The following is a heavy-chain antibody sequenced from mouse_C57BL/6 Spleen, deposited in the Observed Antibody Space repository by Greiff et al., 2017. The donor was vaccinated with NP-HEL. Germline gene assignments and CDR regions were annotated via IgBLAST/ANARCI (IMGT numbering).Heavy chain of an antibody. CDR2: ISYSGST. V-gene: IGHV3-1*01. CDR1: GYSITSGYD. J-gene: IGHJ1*03. Sequence: EVQLQQSGPGMVKPSQSLSLTCTVTGYSITSGYDWHWIRHFPGNKLEWMGYISYSGSTNYNPSLKSRISITHDTSKNHFFLKLNSVTTEDTATYYCAATTERGYWYFDVWGTGTTVTVSS. CDR3: AATTERGYWYFDV. D-gene: IGHD1-1*01.